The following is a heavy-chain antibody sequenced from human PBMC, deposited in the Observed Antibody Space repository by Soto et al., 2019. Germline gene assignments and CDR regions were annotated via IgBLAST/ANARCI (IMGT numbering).Heavy chain of an antibody. J-gene: IGHJ4*02. Sequence: HPGGSLRLSCAASGSTFGSYAMHWVRQAPGKGLEWVAVISYDGSNKYYADSVKGRFTISRDNSKNTLYLQMNSLRAEDTAVYYCARDPDSSGYYVFDYWGQGTLVTVSS. CDR2: ISYDGSNK. CDR1: GSTFGSYA. CDR3: ARDPDSSGYYVFDY. V-gene: IGHV3-30-3*01. D-gene: IGHD3-22*01.